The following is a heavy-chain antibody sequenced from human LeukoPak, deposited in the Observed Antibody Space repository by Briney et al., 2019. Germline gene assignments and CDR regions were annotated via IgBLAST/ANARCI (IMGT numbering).Heavy chain of an antibody. Sequence: PGGSPRLSCAASGFTFSDYYMSWVRQAPGKGLEWVSFISRSSSYTVSADSVKGRFTISRDDAQNSLYLQMNSLRAEDTAVYYCARGSRVIDYWGQGTLVTVSS. CDR1: GFTFSDYY. J-gene: IGHJ4*02. V-gene: IGHV3-11*05. CDR3: ARGSRVIDY. CDR2: ISRSSSYT. D-gene: IGHD2-15*01.